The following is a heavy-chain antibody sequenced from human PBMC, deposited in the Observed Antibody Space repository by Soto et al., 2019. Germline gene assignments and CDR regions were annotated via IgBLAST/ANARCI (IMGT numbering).Heavy chain of an antibody. CDR3: AKGGFGGYRLDV. J-gene: IGHJ6*02. V-gene: IGHV3-43*01. CDR2: ITWDGGSI. CDR1: GFNFHDYT. D-gene: IGHD6-25*01. Sequence: EEHLVESGGAEVQPGGSLRLSCAASGFNFHDYTIHWVRQTPGKGLEWVSFITWDGGSIYYADSVRGRFTISRDNSKNSLTLEINSVRSDDSGLYYCAKGGFGGYRLDVWGQGTTVTVSS.